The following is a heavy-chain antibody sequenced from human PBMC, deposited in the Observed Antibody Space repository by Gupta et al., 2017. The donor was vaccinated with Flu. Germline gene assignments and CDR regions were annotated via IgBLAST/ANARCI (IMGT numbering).Heavy chain of an antibody. J-gene: IGHJ6*02. D-gene: IGHD6-19*01. CDR2: IYWDDDK. CDR3: AHSPSGYSSGWRFPYYYYGMDV. CDR1: GLSLSTSGVG. V-gene: IGHV2-5*02. Sequence: QITLKESGPTLVKPTQTLPLTCTFPGLSLSTSGVGVGWIRQPPGTALEWLALIYWDDDKRYSPSLKRRLTITKDTSKNQVVLTMTNMDPVDTATYYWAHSPSGYSSGWRFPYYYYGMDVWGQGTTVTVSS.